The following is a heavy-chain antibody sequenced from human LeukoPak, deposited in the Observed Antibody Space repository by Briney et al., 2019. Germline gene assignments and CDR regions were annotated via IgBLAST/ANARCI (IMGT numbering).Heavy chain of an antibody. CDR2: INPSDGST. Sequence: GASVKVSCKASGYTFTTYYMHWVRQAPGQGLEWMGIINPSDGSTNYAQKFQGRVTMTRDTSISTAYMELSRLGSDDTAVYYCARGGSTDSIHSCGGNCYFLDYWGQGTLVTVSS. D-gene: IGHD2-21*02. V-gene: IGHV1-46*01. J-gene: IGHJ4*02. CDR3: ARGGSTDSIHSCGGNCYFLDY. CDR1: GYTFTTYY.